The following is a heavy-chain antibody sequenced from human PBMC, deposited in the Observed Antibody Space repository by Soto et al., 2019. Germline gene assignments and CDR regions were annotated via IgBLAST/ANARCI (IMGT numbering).Heavy chain of an antibody. V-gene: IGHV3-48*03. CDR1: GFTFSSFE. CDR2: ISSSGRAV. J-gene: IGHJ6*02. CDR3: ARAGYCSTTSCSYYGMDV. Sequence: VGSLRLSCAASGFTFSSFEMNWVRQAPGKGLEWVSYISSSGRAVHYADSVKGRLTISRDNAKNSLYLQMNSLGAEDTAVYYCARAGYCSTTSCSYYGMDVWGQGTTVTVSS. D-gene: IGHD2-2*01.